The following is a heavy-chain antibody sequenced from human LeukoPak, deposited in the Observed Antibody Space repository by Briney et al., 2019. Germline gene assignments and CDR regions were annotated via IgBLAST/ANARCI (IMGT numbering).Heavy chain of an antibody. D-gene: IGHD5-24*01. CDR3: AARDGYNADY. V-gene: IGHV3-23*01. Sequence: GGSLRLSCAASVFTFPTYAMSWVRQAPGKGLEWVSDISNSGGSTYYADSVKGRFTISRDNSKNTLYLQMNSLRAEDTAVYYCAARDGYNADYWGQGTLVTVSS. CDR2: ISNSGGST. CDR1: VFTFPTYA. J-gene: IGHJ4*02.